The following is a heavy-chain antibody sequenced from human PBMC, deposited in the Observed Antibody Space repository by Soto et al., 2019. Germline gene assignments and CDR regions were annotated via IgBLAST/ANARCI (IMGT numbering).Heavy chain of an antibody. V-gene: IGHV3-23*01. CDR2: ITGSGGST. CDR1: GFTFSTYA. J-gene: IGHJ4*02. CDR3: AKDRYGDYGGIDY. D-gene: IGHD4-17*01. Sequence: EVQLLESGGGLVQPGGSLRLSCAASGFTFSTYAMIWVRQAPGKGLEWVSVITGSGGSTYYADSVKGRFTISRDTSKNTLCLQMNSLRGEDTAVYYCAKDRYGDYGGIDYWGQGTMVTVSS.